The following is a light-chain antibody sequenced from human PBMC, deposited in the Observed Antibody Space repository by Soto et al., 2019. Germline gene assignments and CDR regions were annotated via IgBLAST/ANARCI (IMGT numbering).Light chain of an antibody. CDR2: GAS. V-gene: IGKV3-20*01. CDR3: EHYSRPPRYT. J-gene: IGKJ2*01. CDR1: QSVLNNY. Sequence: EIVLTQSPVTLSLSPGERATLSCRASQSVLNNYLAWYQQRPGQPPRLLIYGASSRATGIPDRFSGSGSGTDFHLTISRLEPEDFAVYYCEHYSRPPRYTFGQGTKLEIK.